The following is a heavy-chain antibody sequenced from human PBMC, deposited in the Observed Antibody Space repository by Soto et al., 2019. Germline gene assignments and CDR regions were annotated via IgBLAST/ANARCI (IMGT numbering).Heavy chain of an antibody. J-gene: IGHJ6*02. V-gene: IGHV3-23*01. CDR1: GFTFSSYA. D-gene: IGHD3-10*01. CDR2: ISGSGGST. Sequence: EVQLLESGGGLVQPGGSLRLSCAASGFTFSSYAMSWVRQAPGKGLEWVSAISGSGGSTYYADSVKGRFTISRDNSKNTLDLQMNSRRAEDTAVYYCANGFGDPYYYYGMDVWGQGTTVTVSS. CDR3: ANGFGDPYYYYGMDV.